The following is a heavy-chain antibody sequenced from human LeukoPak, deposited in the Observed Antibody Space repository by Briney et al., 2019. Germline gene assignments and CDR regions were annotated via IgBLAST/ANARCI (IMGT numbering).Heavy chain of an antibody. CDR2: ISGSGGST. CDR3: AKGGYYDFWSGYYGDKFDY. CDR1: GLTFSSYA. V-gene: IGHV3-23*01. Sequence: GGALELSCAAAGLTFSSYAMSWGRQAPGKGLEWVSAISGSGGSTYYAGSVKGRFTISRDNSKNTLYLQMNSLRAEDTAVYYCAKGGYYDFWSGYYGDKFDYWGQGTLVTVSS. J-gene: IGHJ4*02. D-gene: IGHD3-3*01.